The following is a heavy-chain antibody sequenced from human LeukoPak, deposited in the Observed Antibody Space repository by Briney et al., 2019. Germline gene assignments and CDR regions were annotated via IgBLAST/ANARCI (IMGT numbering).Heavy chain of an antibody. CDR3: ARMGALRYFDWLSDY. CDR1: GYTFTVYY. V-gene: IGHV1-2*02. Sequence: GASVKVSCKASGYTFTVYYMHWVRQSPGQGLEWMGWINRNSGDTDYAQKSQGRVTITRDTSISTAYMELSMLRSADTAVYYCARMGALRYFDWLSDYWGQGTLVTVSP. CDR2: INRNSGDT. D-gene: IGHD3-9*01. J-gene: IGHJ4*02.